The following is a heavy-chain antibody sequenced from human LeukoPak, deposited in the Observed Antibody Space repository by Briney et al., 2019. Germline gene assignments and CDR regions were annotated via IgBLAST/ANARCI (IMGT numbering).Heavy chain of an antibody. J-gene: IGHJ5*02. CDR3: AGGSGSYYNVRWFDP. D-gene: IGHD3-10*01. V-gene: IGHV3-23*01. CDR2: ISGSGDST. Sequence: GGSLRLSCAASGFTFSSYAMSWVRQAPGKGLEWVSAISGSGDSTYYGDSVKGRFTISRDNSKNTLYLQMNSLRAEDTAVYYCAGGSGSYYNVRWFDPWGQGTLVTVSS. CDR1: GFTFSSYA.